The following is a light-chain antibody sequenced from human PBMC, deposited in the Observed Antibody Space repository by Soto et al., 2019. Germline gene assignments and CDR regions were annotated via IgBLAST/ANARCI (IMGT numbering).Light chain of an antibody. CDR3: QSYDSSLSGNYV. J-gene: IGLJ1*01. CDR1: SSNIGAGYD. V-gene: IGLV1-40*01. CDR2: GNS. Sequence: QSVLTQPPSVSGAPGQRVTISCTGNSSNIGAGYDVHWYQQLPGTAPKLLIYGNSNRPSGVPDRFSGSKSGTSASLAITGLQAEDEADYYCQSYDSSLSGNYVFGTGTKLTVL.